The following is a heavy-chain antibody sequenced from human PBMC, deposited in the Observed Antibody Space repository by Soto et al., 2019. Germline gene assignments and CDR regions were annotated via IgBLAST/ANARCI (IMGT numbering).Heavy chain of an antibody. D-gene: IGHD5-18*01. CDR1: GYSFTSYW. Sequence: PGESLKISCKGSGYSFTSYWIGWVRQMPGKGLEWMGIIYPSDSDTRYSPSFQGQVTISADKSISTAHLQWSSLKASDTAMYYCARPDSVLVTYVDAWGQGTLVTVSS. V-gene: IGHV5-51*01. CDR2: IYPSDSDT. J-gene: IGHJ4*02. CDR3: ARPDSVLVTYVDA.